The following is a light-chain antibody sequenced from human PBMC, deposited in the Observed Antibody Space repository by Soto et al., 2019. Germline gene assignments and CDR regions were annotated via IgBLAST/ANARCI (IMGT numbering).Light chain of an antibody. CDR1: QSVLYSSNNKNY. CDR3: QQYYSTPRT. V-gene: IGKV4-1*01. J-gene: IGKJ3*01. CDR2: WAS. Sequence: DIVMTQSPDSLAVPLGERATINCKSSQSVLYSSNNKNYLAWYQQKPGQPPKLLIYWASTRESGVPDRFSGSGSGTDFTLSISSLKAEDVAVYYCQQYYSTPRTFGPGTKVDIK.